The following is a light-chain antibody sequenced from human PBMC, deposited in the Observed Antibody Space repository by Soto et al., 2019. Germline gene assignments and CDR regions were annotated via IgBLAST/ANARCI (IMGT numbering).Light chain of an antibody. J-gene: IGKJ1*01. V-gene: IGKV3-15*01. CDR3: QQYNNWPRGT. CDR1: PSVSSN. Sequence: EIVMTQSPATLSVSPGERATLSCRASPSVSSNLAWYQQKPGQAPGLLIYGASTRATGIPARFSGSGSGTEFTLTISSLQSEDFAVYYCQQYNNWPRGTFGQGTKVEIK. CDR2: GAS.